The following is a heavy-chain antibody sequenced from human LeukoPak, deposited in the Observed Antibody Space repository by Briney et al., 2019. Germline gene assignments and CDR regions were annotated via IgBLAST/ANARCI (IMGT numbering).Heavy chain of an antibody. CDR3: ARHSTTRYYYDSSGRTGAFDI. CDR1: GGSFSGYY. Sequence: SETMSLTCAVYGGSFSGYYWSWIRQPPGKGLEWIGEISHSGSTNYNPSLKSRVTISVDTSKNQFSLKLSSVTAADTAVYYCARHSTTRYYYDSSGRTGAFDIWGQGTMVTASS. V-gene: IGHV4-34*01. J-gene: IGHJ3*02. D-gene: IGHD3-22*01. CDR2: ISHSGST.